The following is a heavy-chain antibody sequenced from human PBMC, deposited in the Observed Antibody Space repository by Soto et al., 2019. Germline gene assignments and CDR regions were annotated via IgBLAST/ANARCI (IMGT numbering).Heavy chain of an antibody. CDR3: SGAESPDTAYFSPY. D-gene: IGHD1-26*01. Sequence: PGWAHRPPSTGSGNPFEDLARHGVRQSPGKGLEWVGLIRNQSYQETTEYAAAVKGRFTISSDTSNGIAYLQMNSVNVEDLAFYYCSGAESPDTAYFSPYRGQGTPVSVST. CDR2: IRNQSYQETT. V-gene: IGHV3-49*04. J-gene: IGHJ4*02. CDR1: GNPFEDLA.